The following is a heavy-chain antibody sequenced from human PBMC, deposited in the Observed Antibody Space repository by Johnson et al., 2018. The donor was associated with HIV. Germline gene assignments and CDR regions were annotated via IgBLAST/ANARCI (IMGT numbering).Heavy chain of an antibody. CDR3: ARDRPSPGWYSINDAFDI. V-gene: IGHV3-48*02. D-gene: IGHD6-19*01. J-gene: IGHJ3*02. Sequence: VQLVESGGGVVQPGRSLRLSCAASGFTFSSYGMHWVRQAPGKGLEWVSYISSSGSTIYYADSVKGRFTISRDNAKNSLYLQMNSLRDEDTAVYYCARDRPSPGWYSINDAFDIWGQGTMVTVSS. CDR1: GFTFSSYG. CDR2: ISSSGSTI.